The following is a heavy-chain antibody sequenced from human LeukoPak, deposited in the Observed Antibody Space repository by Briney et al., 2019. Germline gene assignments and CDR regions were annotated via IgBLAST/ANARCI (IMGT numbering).Heavy chain of an antibody. CDR1: GFTLSSYG. D-gene: IGHD3-3*01. Sequence: PGGSLRLSCAASGFTLSSYGMHWVRQAPGKGLEWVAFIRYDGSNKYYADSVKGRFTISRDNSKNTLYLQMNSLRAEDTAVYYCAKQNSYDFWTGYYYYYYMDVWGKGTTVTVSS. CDR3: AKQNSYDFWTGYYYYYYMDV. CDR2: IRYDGSNK. V-gene: IGHV3-30*02. J-gene: IGHJ6*03.